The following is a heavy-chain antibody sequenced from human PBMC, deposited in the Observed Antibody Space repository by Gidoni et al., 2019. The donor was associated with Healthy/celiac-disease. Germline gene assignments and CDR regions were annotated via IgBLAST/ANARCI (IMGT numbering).Heavy chain of an antibody. V-gene: IGHV3-11*01. CDR2: ISSSGSTI. CDR3: ARELIAVAGTNWFDP. Sequence: QVQLVESGGGLVKPGGSLRLSCADSGFPFSDYYMSWIRHAPGKGLEWFSYISSSGSTIYYADSVKGRFTISRDNAKNSLYLQMNSLRAEDTAVYYCARELIAVAGTNWFDPWGQGTLVTVSS. J-gene: IGHJ5*02. D-gene: IGHD6-19*01. CDR1: GFPFSDYY.